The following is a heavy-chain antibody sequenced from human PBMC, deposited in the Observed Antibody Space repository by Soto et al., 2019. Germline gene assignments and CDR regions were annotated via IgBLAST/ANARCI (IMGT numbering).Heavy chain of an antibody. CDR3: AGDQGTNYMAV. V-gene: IGHV3-11*01. CDR2: ISGRDGNI. Sequence: QVQLVESGGGLVKPGGSLRLSCAASGFTFSDSFMSWSRQTPGKGLEWLSYISGRDGNIYYADSVRGRFTISRDNAKNSVYLQMKGLRAGDTAVYYWAGDQGTNYMAVWGKGTTVTVS. CDR1: GFTFSDSF. J-gene: IGHJ6*03.